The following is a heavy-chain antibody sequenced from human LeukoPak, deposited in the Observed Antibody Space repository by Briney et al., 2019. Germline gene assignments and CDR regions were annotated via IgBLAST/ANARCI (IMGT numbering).Heavy chain of an antibody. CDR3: AKDIGDVGRRGYFDY. J-gene: IGHJ4*02. D-gene: IGHD1-1*01. Sequence: GGSLRLSCAASGFPFSSYGMHWVRQAPGKGLEWVAAISNDGNNKFYADSVKGRFTISRDNSKNMLYLQMNSLRPEDTAVYYCAKDIGDVGRRGYFDYWGQGTLVTVSS. V-gene: IGHV3-30*18. CDR2: ISNDGNNK. CDR1: GFPFSSYG.